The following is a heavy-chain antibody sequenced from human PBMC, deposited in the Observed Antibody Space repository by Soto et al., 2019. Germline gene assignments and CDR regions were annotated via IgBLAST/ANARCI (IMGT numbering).Heavy chain of an antibody. CDR2: MNPNSGNT. D-gene: IGHD3-22*01. CDR3: ARAHCFDPSGYMYYYYGRDV. J-gene: IGHJ6*02. CDR1: GYTFTSYD. Sequence: GASGKVSCKASGYTFTSYDINWVRQATGQGLEWMGWMNPNSGNTGYAQKFQGRVTMTRNTSISTAYMELSSLRSEDTAVYYCARAHCFDPSGYMYYYYGRDVWRPVNT. V-gene: IGHV1-8*01.